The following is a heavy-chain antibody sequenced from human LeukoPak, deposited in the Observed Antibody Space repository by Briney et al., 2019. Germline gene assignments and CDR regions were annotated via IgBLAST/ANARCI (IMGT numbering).Heavy chain of an antibody. V-gene: IGHV3-33*01. Sequence: GGSLRLSCAASGFTFSTYGMHWVRQAPGKGLEWVAVIWYDGSIKYYADSVKGRFTISRDNSKNTLYLQMNSLRAEDTAVYYCARADIVVVPAAKFEAFDIWGQGTMVTVSS. D-gene: IGHD2-2*01. CDR2: IWYDGSIK. CDR3: ARADIVVVPAAKFEAFDI. CDR1: GFTFSTYG. J-gene: IGHJ3*02.